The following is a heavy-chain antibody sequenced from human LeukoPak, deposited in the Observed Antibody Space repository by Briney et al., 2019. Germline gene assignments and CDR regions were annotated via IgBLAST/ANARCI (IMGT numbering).Heavy chain of an antibody. V-gene: IGHV4-59*01. J-gene: IGHJ4*02. CDR3: ARGKYSSSDY. Sequence: SETLSLTCTVSGGSISSYYWSWIRQPPGKGLEWIGYIYYSGSTNYNPSLKSRVTISVDTSKNQFSLKLSSVTAADTAVYYCARGKYSSSDYWGQGTLVTVSS. CDR1: GGSISSYY. CDR2: IYYSGST. D-gene: IGHD6-6*01.